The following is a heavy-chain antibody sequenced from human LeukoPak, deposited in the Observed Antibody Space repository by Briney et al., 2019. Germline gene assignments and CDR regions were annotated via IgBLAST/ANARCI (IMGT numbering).Heavy chain of an antibody. V-gene: IGHV4-34*01. CDR1: GGSFSGYY. Sequence: PSETLSLTCAVYGGSFSGYYWSWLRQPPGKGLEWIGEINHSGSTNYNPSLKSRVTISVDTSKNQFSLKLSSVTAADTAVYYCARGPVTTQLPDAFDIWGQGTMVTVSS. CDR3: ARGPVTTQLPDAFDI. CDR2: INHSGST. J-gene: IGHJ3*02. D-gene: IGHD2-2*01.